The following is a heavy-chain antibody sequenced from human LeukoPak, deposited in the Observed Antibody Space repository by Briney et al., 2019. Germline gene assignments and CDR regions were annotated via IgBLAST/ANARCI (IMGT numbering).Heavy chain of an antibody. CDR2: INHSGST. D-gene: IGHD2-2*01. J-gene: IGHJ4*02. Sequence: SETLSLICAVYGGSFSGYYWSWIRQPPGKGLEWIGEINHSGSTDYNPSLKSRVTISVDTSKNQFSLKLSSVTAADTAVFYCARGTGGYQLLLYYWGQGTLVTVSS. CDR1: GGSFSGYY. CDR3: ARGTGGYQLLLYY. V-gene: IGHV4-34*01.